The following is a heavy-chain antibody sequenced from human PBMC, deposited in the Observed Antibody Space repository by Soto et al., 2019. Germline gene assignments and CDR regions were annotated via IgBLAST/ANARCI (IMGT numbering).Heavy chain of an antibody. V-gene: IGHV1-69*13. CDR1: GGTFSTYA. CDR3: ARALEEYYYDSSGYYSAY. J-gene: IGHJ4*02. CDR2: IIPIFGTT. D-gene: IGHD3-22*01. Sequence: ASVKVSCKASGGTFSTYAITWVRQAPGQGLEWMGGIIPIFGTTHYAQNFQGRVTITADESTSTAYMELSSLRSEDTAVYYCARALEEYYYDSSGYYSAYWGQGTLVTVST.